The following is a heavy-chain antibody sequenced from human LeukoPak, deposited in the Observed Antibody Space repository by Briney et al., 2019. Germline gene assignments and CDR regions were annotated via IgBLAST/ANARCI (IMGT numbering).Heavy chain of an antibody. J-gene: IGHJ4*02. D-gene: IGHD1-26*01. CDR2: ISAYNGNT. CDR1: GYTFTSYG. V-gene: IGHV1-18*01. Sequence: GASVKVSCKASGYTFTSYGISWVRQAPGQGLEWMGWISAYNGNTNYAQKLQGRVTMTTDTPTSTAYMELRSLRSDDTAVYYCASSFSGSYYGMDYFDYWGQGTLVTVSS. CDR3: ASSFSGSYYGMDYFDY.